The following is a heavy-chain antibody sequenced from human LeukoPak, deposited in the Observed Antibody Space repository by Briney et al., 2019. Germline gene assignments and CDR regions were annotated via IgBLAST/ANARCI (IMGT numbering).Heavy chain of an antibody. CDR2: IYYSGST. D-gene: IGHD1-14*01. Sequence: SQTLSLTCTVSGGSISSGSYYWSWIRQPPGKGLEWIGYIYYSGSTNYNPSLKSRVTISVDTSKNQFSLKLSSVTAADTAVYYCARDQGIWYFDLWGRGTLVTVSS. CDR1: GGSISSGSYY. J-gene: IGHJ2*01. CDR3: ARDQGIWYFDL. V-gene: IGHV4-61*01.